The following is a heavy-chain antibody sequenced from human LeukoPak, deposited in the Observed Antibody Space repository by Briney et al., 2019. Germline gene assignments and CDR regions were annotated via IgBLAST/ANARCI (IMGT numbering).Heavy chain of an antibody. Sequence: GGSLRLSCAASAFTFENFAMHWVRQGPRKGLEWVSLISADGATTHYTDSVKGRFTVSRDNSKDSLFLQMNSLRAEDTAFYYCAKATGSGSFLVDYLGQGTLVTVSS. CDR3: AKATGSGSFLVDY. D-gene: IGHD3-10*01. V-gene: IGHV3-43*02. CDR1: AFTFENFA. J-gene: IGHJ4*02. CDR2: ISADGATT.